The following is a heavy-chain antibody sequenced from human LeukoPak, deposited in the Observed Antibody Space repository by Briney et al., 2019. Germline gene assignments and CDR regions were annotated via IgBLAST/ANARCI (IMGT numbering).Heavy chain of an antibody. CDR1: GFIFSTYE. D-gene: IGHD3-10*02. J-gene: IGHJ5*02. CDR2: ISYNGRSI. CDR3: ARITMSRFDP. Sequence: PGGSPRLSCAASGFIFSTYEMNWVRQAPGKGLEWLSYISYNGRSIYYADSVKGRFTISRDNSKNTLYLQMNSLRAEDTAVYYCARITMSRFDPWGQGTLVTVS. V-gene: IGHV3-48*03.